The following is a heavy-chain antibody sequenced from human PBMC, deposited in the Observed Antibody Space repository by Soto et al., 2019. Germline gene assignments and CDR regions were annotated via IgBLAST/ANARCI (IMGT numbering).Heavy chain of an antibody. CDR3: ARIDCSGGSVDY. CDR1: GYTFTSYA. CDR2: INAGNGNT. Sequence: GASVKVSCKASGYTFTSYAMHWVRQAPGQRLEWMGWINAGNGNTKYSQKFQGRVTITRDTSASTAYMELSSLRSEDTATYYCARIDCSGGSVDYWGQGTLVTVSS. J-gene: IGHJ4*02. V-gene: IGHV1-3*01. D-gene: IGHD2-15*01.